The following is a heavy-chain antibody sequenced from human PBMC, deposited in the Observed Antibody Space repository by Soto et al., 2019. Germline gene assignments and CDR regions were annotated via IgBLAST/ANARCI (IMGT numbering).Heavy chain of an antibody. CDR1: GFTFSNAW. J-gene: IGHJ6*02. CDR2: IKSKTDGGTT. CDR3: TTDYGSYYYDGMDV. V-gene: IGHV3-15*01. Sequence: GGSLRLSCAASGFTFSNAWMSWVRQAPGKGLEWVGRIKSKTDGGTTDYAAPVKGRFTISRDDSNNTLYLQMNSLKTEDTAVYYCTTDYGSYYYDGMDVWGQGTTVTVSS. D-gene: IGHD3-10*01.